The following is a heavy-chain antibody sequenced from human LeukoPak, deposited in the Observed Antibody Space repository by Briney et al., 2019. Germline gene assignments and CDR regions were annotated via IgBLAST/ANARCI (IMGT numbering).Heavy chain of an antibody. V-gene: IGHV4-59*01. Sequence: SETLSLTCTVSGGSISNYYWNWIRQSPGKGLEWIGYVFSNGGTNYNPSLKSRVTMSVDTSKDQFSLKLTSVTAADTAVYYCARNRGWYATDVWGQGAAVTVSS. CDR3: ARNRGWYATDV. J-gene: IGHJ6*02. D-gene: IGHD6-19*01. CDR1: GGSISNYY. CDR2: VFSNGGT.